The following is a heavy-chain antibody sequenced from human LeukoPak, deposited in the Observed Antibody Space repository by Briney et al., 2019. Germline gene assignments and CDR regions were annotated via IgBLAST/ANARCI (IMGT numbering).Heavy chain of an antibody. CDR2: INHSGST. Sequence: SETLSLTCAVYGGSFSGYYWSWIRQPPGKGLEWIGEINHSGSTNYNPSLKSRVTISVDTSKNQFSLKLSSVTAADTAVYYCAREGNWNDSDWFDPWGQGTLVTVSS. J-gene: IGHJ5*02. D-gene: IGHD1-20*01. V-gene: IGHV4-34*01. CDR1: GGSFSGYY. CDR3: AREGNWNDSDWFDP.